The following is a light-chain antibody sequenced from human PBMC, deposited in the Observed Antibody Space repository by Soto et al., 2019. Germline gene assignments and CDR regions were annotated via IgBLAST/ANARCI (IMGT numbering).Light chain of an antibody. CDR3: QQYVSWT. Sequence: EIVLTQSPGTLSVSPGERATLSCRASQTISSNYLAWYQQKPGQAPSLLIYGTSSRATGIPDRFSGSGSATDLTLTISRLEPEDSAIYYCQQYVSWTFGQGTKVELK. J-gene: IGKJ1*01. V-gene: IGKV3-20*01. CDR1: QTISSNY. CDR2: GTS.